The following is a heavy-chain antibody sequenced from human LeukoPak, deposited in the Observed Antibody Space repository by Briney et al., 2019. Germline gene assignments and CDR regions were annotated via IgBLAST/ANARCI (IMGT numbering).Heavy chain of an antibody. CDR3: ARDFYNYGIGAFDI. J-gene: IGHJ3*02. D-gene: IGHD1-20*01. CDR2: ISGSGGVT. CDR1: GFTFSSYG. V-gene: IGHV3-23*01. Sequence: GGSLRLSCAASGFTFSSYGMSWVRQAPGKGLEWVSAISGSGGVTYYADSVKGRFTISRDNAKNSLYLQMNSLRAEDTAVYYCARDFYNYGIGAFDIWGQGTMVTVSS.